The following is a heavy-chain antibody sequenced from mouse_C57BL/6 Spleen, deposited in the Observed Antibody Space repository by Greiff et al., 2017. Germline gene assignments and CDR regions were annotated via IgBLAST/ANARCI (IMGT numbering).Heavy chain of an antibody. CDR2: IYPGSGST. Sequence: QVQLQQSGAELVKPGASVKMSCKASGYTFTSYWITWVKQRPGQGLEWIGDIYPGSGSTNYNEKFKSKATLTVDTSSSTAYMQLSSLTSEDSAVYYCARPVVNEIYAMDYWGQGTSVTVSS. J-gene: IGHJ4*01. CDR1: GYTFTSYW. CDR3: ARPVVNEIYAMDY. V-gene: IGHV1-55*01. D-gene: IGHD1-1*01.